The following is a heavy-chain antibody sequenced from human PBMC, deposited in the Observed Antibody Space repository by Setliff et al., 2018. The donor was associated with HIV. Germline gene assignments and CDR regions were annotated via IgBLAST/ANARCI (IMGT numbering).Heavy chain of an antibody. CDR1: GFTFSSYW. CDR3: ARDLAY. Sequence: GGSLRLSCAASGFTFSSYWMSWVRQAPGKGLEWVANIKEDGSEKYYVDSVKGRFTISGDNAQNSLYLQMSSLKVEDTAVYYCARDLAYWGQGTLVTVSS. V-gene: IGHV3-7*03. J-gene: IGHJ4*02. CDR2: IKEDGSEK.